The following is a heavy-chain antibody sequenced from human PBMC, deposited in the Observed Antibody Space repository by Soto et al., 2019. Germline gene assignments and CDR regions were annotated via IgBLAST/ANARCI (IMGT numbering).Heavy chain of an antibody. CDR1: GYTFINYY. D-gene: IGHD7-27*01. Sequence: QVQLVQSGAEVKKPGASVKVSCKASGYTFINYYIPWVRLAPGHGLERTAIINPTGASTNYAQKFQGRLTLTMDTSTTTVYMELSSLKSEDTAIYYCARHLAAGDVWGQGTLVTVSS. CDR2: INPTGAST. V-gene: IGHV1-46*01. J-gene: IGHJ4*02. CDR3: ARHLAAGDV.